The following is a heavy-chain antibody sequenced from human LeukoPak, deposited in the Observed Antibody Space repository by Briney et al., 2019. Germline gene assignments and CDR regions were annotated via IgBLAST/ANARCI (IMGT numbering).Heavy chain of an antibody. CDR2: IKGDGSAK. J-gene: IGHJ3*02. CDR3: ARDLSYGSESLYVFDI. V-gene: IGHV3-7*01. Sequence: SGGSLRLSCAASGFAFSDSWMTWIRQAPGKGLEWVAFIKGDGSAKKYVDSVKGRFTISRDNAKNSLFLQMNSLRAEDTAVYYCARDLSYGSESLYVFDIWGQGTMVTVSS. CDR1: GFAFSDSW. D-gene: IGHD3-10*01.